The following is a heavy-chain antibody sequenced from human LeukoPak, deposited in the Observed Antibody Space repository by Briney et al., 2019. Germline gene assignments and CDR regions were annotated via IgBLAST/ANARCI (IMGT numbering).Heavy chain of an antibody. J-gene: IGHJ4*02. CDR3: AKDRGYCSGGSCYLFDY. CDR1: GFTFSSYG. D-gene: IGHD2-15*01. V-gene: IGHV3-30*18. Sequence: GRSLRLSCAASGFTFSSYGMHWVRQAPGKGLEWVAVISYDGSNKYYADSVKGRSTISRDNSKNTLYLQMNSLRAEDTAVYYCAKDRGYCSGGSCYLFDYWGQGTLVTVSS. CDR2: ISYDGSNK.